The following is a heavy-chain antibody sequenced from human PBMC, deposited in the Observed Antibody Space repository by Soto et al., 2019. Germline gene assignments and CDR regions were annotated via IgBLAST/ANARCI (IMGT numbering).Heavy chain of an antibody. J-gene: IGHJ4*02. D-gene: IGHD3-10*01. CDR1: GLTFSSYA. Sequence: GGSLRLSCAASGLTFSSYAMSWVRQAPGKGLEWVGRIKSKTDGGATDYAAPVKGRFSVSRDDSKNTLYLQMNSLKTEDTAVYYCTADLIGTYYSPYDYWGQGILVTVSS. CDR3: TADLIGTYYSPYDY. CDR2: IKSKTDGGAT. V-gene: IGHV3-15*01.